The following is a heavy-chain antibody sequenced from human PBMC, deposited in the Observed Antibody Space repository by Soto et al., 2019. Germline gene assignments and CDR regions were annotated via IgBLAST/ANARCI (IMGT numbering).Heavy chain of an antibody. J-gene: IGHJ5*01. CDR3: STRAYDTNGYYRFDP. V-gene: IGHV4-34*01. CDR2: INHSGRV. D-gene: IGHD3-22*01. Sequence: SETLSLTCAVYGGSFSGHSWTWIRQSPGKGLEWIGDINHSGRVNYSPSLKSRVTISLDTPKNQFSLTLSAVTAADTAMYYCSTRAYDTNGYYRFDPWGQGTLVTVSS. CDR1: GGSFSGHS.